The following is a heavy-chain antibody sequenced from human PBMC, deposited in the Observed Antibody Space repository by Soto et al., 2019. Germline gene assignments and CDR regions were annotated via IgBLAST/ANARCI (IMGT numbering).Heavy chain of an antibody. J-gene: IGHJ3*01. CDR1: GFIVNGKKY. Sequence: DVQVVESGGGFIQPGGSLRLSCAASGFIVNGKKYLTWVRQAPAKGLEWLSAVYSADGTFYADSVKGRFTVSLDSVKNTVDFQVNSLRSEDTGVYYCATWSLREHAFDVWGPGTRVTVSA. V-gene: IGHV3-53*01. D-gene: IGHD4-17*01. CDR2: VYSADGT. CDR3: ATWSLREHAFDV.